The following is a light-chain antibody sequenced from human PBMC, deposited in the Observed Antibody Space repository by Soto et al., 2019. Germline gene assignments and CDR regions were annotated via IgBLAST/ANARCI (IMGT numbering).Light chain of an antibody. CDR3: CSYAGSPYVV. V-gene: IGLV2-11*01. Sequence: QSALTQPSSVSGSPGQSVTISCTGTSRDVGGYNYVSWYQQHPGKAPKLMMYDVSKRPSGVPDRFSGSKSGNTASLTISGLQAEDEADYYCCSYAGSPYVVFGGGTKLTVL. CDR2: DVS. CDR1: SRDVGGYNY. J-gene: IGLJ2*01.